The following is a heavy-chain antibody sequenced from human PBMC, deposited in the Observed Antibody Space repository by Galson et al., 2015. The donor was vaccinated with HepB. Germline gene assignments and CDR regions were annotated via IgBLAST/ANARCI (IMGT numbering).Heavy chain of an antibody. CDR3: AKVIGHIVVAATLGYFDC. J-gene: IGHJ4*02. CDR1: GFTFSNYA. Sequence: SLRLSCAASGFTFSNYAMTWVRQAPGKGLEWVSSISGSGSSTYYADSVKGRFTISRDNSKKTLYLQTNSLRAEDTAVYYCAKVIGHIVVAATLGYFDCWGQGTLVAVSS. CDR2: ISGSGSST. D-gene: IGHD6-19*01. V-gene: IGHV3-23*01.